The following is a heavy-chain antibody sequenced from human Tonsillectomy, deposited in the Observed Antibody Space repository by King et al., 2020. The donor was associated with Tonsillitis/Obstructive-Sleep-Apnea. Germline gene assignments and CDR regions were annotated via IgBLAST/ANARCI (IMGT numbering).Heavy chain of an antibody. V-gene: IGHV3-49*04. CDR1: GFTFGDYA. Sequence: VQLVESGGGLVQPGRSLRLSCTASGFTFGDYAMSWVRQAPGKGLEWVGFIRSKAYGGTTEYAASVKGRFTISRDDSKTIAYLQMNSLKTEDTAVYYCTISYCSSTSCYTFSFVYWGQGTLVTVSS. CDR2: IRSKAYGGTT. CDR3: TISYCSSTSCYTFSFVY. D-gene: IGHD2-2*02. J-gene: IGHJ4*02.